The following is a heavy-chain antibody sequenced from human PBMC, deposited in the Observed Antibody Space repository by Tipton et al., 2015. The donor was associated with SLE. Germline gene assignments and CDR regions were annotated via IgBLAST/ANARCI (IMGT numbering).Heavy chain of an antibody. V-gene: IGHV4-34*01. Sequence: GLVKPSQTLSLTCAVSGESFNGYFWTWIRQPPGKGLEWIAEIIHSGVTNYNPSLRSRVTISVDTSKNQFSLKLDSVTAADTAVYYCARGEGYYGSGSYQGWFDPWGQGTLVTVSS. CDR2: IIHSGVT. CDR1: GESFNGYF. CDR3: ARGEGYYGSGSYQGWFDP. D-gene: IGHD3-10*01. J-gene: IGHJ5*02.